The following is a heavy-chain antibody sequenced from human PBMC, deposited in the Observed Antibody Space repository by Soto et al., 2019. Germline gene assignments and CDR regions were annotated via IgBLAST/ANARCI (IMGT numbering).Heavy chain of an antibody. D-gene: IGHD1-7*01. CDR3: ARDQELELRGHYAFDI. CDR2: IIPIFGTA. Sequence: GASVKVSCKASGDTFSSYAISWVRQAPGQGLEWMGGIIPIFGTANYAQKFQGRVTITADKSTSTAYMELSSLRSEDTAVYYCARDQELELRGHYAFDIWGQGTMVTVSS. V-gene: IGHV1-69*06. J-gene: IGHJ3*02. CDR1: GDTFSSYA.